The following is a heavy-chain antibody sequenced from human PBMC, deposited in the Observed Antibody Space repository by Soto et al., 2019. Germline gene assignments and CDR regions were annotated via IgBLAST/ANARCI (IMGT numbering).Heavy chain of an antibody. Sequence: GESLKISCAASGFTFSSYGMHWVRQAPGKGLEWVAVISYDGSNKYYADSVKGRFTISRDNSKNTLYLQMNSLRAEDTAVYYCAKDPGGGWYCPDYWGQGTLVTVSS. J-gene: IGHJ4*02. V-gene: IGHV3-30*18. CDR1: GFTFSSYG. CDR2: ISYDGSNK. CDR3: AKDPGGGWYCPDY. D-gene: IGHD6-19*01.